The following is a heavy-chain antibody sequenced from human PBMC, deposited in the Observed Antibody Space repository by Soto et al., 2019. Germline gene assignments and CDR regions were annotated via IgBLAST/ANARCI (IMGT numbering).Heavy chain of an antibody. J-gene: IGHJ3*02. CDR1: GGTFSSYG. V-gene: IGHV1-18*01. Sequence: ASVKLSCKASGGTFSSYGSSWVRQAHGQGLEWMGWISAYYGTANYAQKLQGRVTMTTDTSTSTAYMELRSLRSDDTAVYYCARGDTRGYHDAFDIWGQGTMVTVSS. D-gene: IGHD5-12*01. CDR3: ARGDTRGYHDAFDI. CDR2: ISAYYGTA.